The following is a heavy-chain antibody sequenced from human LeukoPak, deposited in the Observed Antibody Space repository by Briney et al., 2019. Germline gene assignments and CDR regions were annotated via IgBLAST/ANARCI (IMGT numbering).Heavy chain of an antibody. D-gene: IGHD5-24*01. V-gene: IGHV5-51*01. CDR1: GYSFTSYW. Sequence: KLGESLKISCKGSGYSFTSYWIGWVRQMPGKGLEWMGIIYPGDSDTRYSPSFQGRVTISADKSISTAYLQWGSLEASDTGIYYCASRDGYNFGWNFQRWGQGTLVTVSS. J-gene: IGHJ1*01. CDR2: IYPGDSDT. CDR3: ASRDGYNFGWNFQR.